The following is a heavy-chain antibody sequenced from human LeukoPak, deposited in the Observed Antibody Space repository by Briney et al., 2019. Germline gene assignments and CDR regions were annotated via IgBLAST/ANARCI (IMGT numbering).Heavy chain of an antibody. CDR1: GFTFSSYS. D-gene: IGHD1-26*01. J-gene: IGHJ3*02. V-gene: IGHV3-21*01. CDR3: ARALVSYGDAFDI. CDR2: ISSSSSYI. Sequence: GGSLRLSCSASGFTFSSYSMNWVRQAPGKGLEWVSSISSSSSYIYYADSVKGRFTISRDNAKNSLYLQMNSLRAEDTAVYYCARALVSYGDAFDIWGQGTMVTVSS.